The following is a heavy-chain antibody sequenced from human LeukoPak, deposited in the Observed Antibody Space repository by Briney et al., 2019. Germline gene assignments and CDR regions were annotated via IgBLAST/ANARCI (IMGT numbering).Heavy chain of an antibody. CDR1: GFTFSSYG. CDR3: VRGGYSYGLNDDFDL. Sequence: QPGGSLRLSCGASGFTFSSYGMHWVRQAPGKGLEWVALISKDGSIVKGRFTVSRDNSKNTLSLQMNSLRTEDTAVYYCVRGGYSYGLNDDFDLWGQGTMVTVSS. CDR2: ISKDGSI. D-gene: IGHD5-18*01. J-gene: IGHJ3*01. V-gene: IGHV3-30*19.